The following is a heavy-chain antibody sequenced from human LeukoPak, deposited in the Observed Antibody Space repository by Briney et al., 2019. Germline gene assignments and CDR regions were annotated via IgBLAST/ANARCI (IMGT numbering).Heavy chain of an antibody. CDR1: GFTFSSYA. D-gene: IGHD3-10*01. V-gene: IGHV3-30-3*01. CDR3: ARGGSYSHDTFDI. CDR2: ISYDGSNK. J-gene: IGHJ3*02. Sequence: GGSLRLSCAASGFTFSSYAMSWVRQAPGKGLEWVAVISYDGSNKYYADSVKGRFTISRDNSKNTLYLQMNSLRAEDTAVYYCARGGSYSHDTFDIWGQGTMVTVSS.